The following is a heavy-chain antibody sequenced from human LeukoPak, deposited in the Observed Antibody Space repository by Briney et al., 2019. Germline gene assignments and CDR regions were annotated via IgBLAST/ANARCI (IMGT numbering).Heavy chain of an antibody. D-gene: IGHD6-19*01. CDR2: INHSGST. J-gene: IGHJ4*02. CDR1: GGSFSGYY. CDR3: ARGLQSVAGFDY. Sequence: PSETLSLTCAVYGGSFSGYYWSWIRQPPGKGLEWIGEINHSGSTNYNPSLKSRVTISVDTSKNQFSLKLSSVTAADTAVYYCARGLQSVAGFDYWGRGTLVTVSS. V-gene: IGHV4-34*01.